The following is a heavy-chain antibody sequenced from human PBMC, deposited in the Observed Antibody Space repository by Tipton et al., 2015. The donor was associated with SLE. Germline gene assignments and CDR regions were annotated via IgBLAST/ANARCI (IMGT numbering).Heavy chain of an antibody. CDR3: ARAHGITMIVNY. D-gene: IGHD3-22*01. CDR1: GGSFSGYY. CDR2: VDQSGST. Sequence: TLSLTCAVYGGSFSGYYWTWIRQPPGKGLEWIGEVDQSGSTNYNPSLKSRVTISVDTSKNQFSLKLSSVTAAYTAVYYCARAHGITMIVNYWGQGTLVTVSS. J-gene: IGHJ4*02. V-gene: IGHV4-34*01.